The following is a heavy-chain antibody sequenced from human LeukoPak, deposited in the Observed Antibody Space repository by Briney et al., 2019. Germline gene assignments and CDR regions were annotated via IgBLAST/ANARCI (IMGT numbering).Heavy chain of an antibody. D-gene: IGHD6-6*01. V-gene: IGHV4-31*03. CDR2: IYYSGST. CDR3: ASSIAARTFDY. Sequence: SETLSLTCTVSGGSISSGGYYWSWIRQHPGKGLEWIGYIYYSGSTYFNPSLKSRVTISVDTSKNQFSLKLSSVTAADTAVYYCASSIAARTFDYWGQGTLVTVSS. CDR1: GGSISSGGYY. J-gene: IGHJ4*02.